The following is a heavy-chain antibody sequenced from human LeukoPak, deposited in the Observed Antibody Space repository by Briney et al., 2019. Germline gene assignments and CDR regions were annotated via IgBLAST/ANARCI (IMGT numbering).Heavy chain of an antibody. CDR2: IYYSGST. J-gene: IGHJ4*02. Sequence: KPSETLSLTCTVSGGSISSYYWSWIRQPPRKGLEWIGYIYYSGSTNYNPSLKSRVTISVDTSKNQFSLKLSSVTAADTAVYYCARITEYYFDYWGQGTLVTVSS. CDR1: GGSISSYY. V-gene: IGHV4-59*01. CDR3: ARITEYYFDY. D-gene: IGHD3-16*01.